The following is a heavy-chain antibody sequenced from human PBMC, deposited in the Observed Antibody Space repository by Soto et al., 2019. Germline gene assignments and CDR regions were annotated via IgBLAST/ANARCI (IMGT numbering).Heavy chain of an antibody. V-gene: IGHV3-21*01. CDR3: ARVDNGDYVVGGIDY. Sequence: GGSLRLSCAASGFTFSSYSMNWVRQAPGKGLEWVSSISSSSSYIYYADSVKGRFTISRDNAKNSLYLQMNSLRAEDTAVYYCARVDNGDYVVGGIDYWGQGTLVTVSS. J-gene: IGHJ4*02. D-gene: IGHD4-17*01. CDR2: ISSSSSYI. CDR1: GFTFSSYS.